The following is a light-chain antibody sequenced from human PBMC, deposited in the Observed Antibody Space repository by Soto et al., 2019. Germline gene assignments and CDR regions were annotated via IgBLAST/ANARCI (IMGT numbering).Light chain of an antibody. CDR2: DAS. Sequence: EILLTQSPATLSLSPGERATLSCRASQSVSSYLAWYQQKPGQAPSLLIYDASNRATGIPARFSGSGSGTEFTLTISSLEPEDFEVYYCQQRSNWPRTFGQGTKVDIK. J-gene: IGKJ1*01. CDR3: QQRSNWPRT. V-gene: IGKV3-11*01. CDR1: QSVSSY.